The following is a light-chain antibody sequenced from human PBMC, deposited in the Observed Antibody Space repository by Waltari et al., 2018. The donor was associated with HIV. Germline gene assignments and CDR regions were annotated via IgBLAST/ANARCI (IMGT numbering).Light chain of an antibody. Sequence: QAALTQPASVSGSPGQSITISCTGTSSDVGSDNFVSWYQQHPGNAPKLIIYEGDKRPSVVSSRFSCSQSVSTASLTISGLPAEDEADYYCCSYAGSSTYVVFGGGTQLTVL. CDR1: SSDVGSDNF. CDR3: CSYAGSSTYVV. V-gene: IGLV2-23*01. J-gene: IGLJ2*01. CDR2: EGD.